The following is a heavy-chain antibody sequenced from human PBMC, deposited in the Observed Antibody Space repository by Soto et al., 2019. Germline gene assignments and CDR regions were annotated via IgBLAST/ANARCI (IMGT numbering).Heavy chain of an antibody. CDR1: GFTFSSYA. CDR2: ISYDGSNK. D-gene: IGHD6-19*01. J-gene: IGHJ4*02. Sequence: GGSLRLSCAASGFTFSSYAMHWVRQAPGKGLEWVAVISYDGSNKYYADSVKGRFTISRDNSKNTLYLQMNSLRAEDTAVYYCARAGRSKEAVAGTGSKGYFDYWGQGTLVTVSS. CDR3: ARAGRSKEAVAGTGSKGYFDY. V-gene: IGHV3-30-3*01.